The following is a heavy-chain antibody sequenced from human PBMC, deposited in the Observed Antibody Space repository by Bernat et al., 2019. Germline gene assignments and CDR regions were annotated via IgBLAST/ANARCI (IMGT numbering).Heavy chain of an antibody. CDR1: GFAFSDHG. CDR2: ISSRISTI. Sequence: EVQLVESGGGLVQPGGSLRLSCAASGFAFSDHGMNWVRQAPGKGLEWGSYISSRISTIYYTDSVKGRFTIARDNAKNSLYLQMNSLRDGDTAVYYCARDVPNCSGAACSPNFFDYWGQGILVTVSS. J-gene: IGHJ4*02. CDR3: ARDVPNCSGAACSPNFFDY. V-gene: IGHV3-48*02. D-gene: IGHD2-15*01.